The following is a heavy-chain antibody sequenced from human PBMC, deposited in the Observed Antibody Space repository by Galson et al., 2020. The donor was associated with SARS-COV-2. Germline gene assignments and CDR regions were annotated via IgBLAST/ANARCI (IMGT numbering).Heavy chain of an antibody. V-gene: IGHV3-23*03. CDR1: GFTFSDYD. Sequence: GESLKISCAASGFTFSDYDMSWVRQAPGKGLEWVSIIYPAGTIYYSDSVTGRFTISRDFSMNTLFLQLNSLRPDDTAVYYCARAKTPPGGGYIRGWPYFDKWGQGTLVTVSS. CDR2: IIYPAGTI. J-gene: IGHJ4*02. CDR3: ARAKTPPGGGYIRGWPYFDK. D-gene: IGHD3-16*01.